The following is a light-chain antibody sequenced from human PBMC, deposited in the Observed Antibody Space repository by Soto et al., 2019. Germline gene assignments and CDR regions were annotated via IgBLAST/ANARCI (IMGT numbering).Light chain of an antibody. CDR3: QNYNSYSET. CDR1: QSISSW. J-gene: IGKJ1*01. Sequence: DIQMTHAPSTLSTSAVDRINITCRASQSISSWLAWYQRKPGKATKLLIYKASSLESGVQSRFSGSGSGTEFTLTIRSMQPDDFATYYCQNYNSYSETFGNGHKVDLK. V-gene: IGKV1-5*03. CDR2: KAS.